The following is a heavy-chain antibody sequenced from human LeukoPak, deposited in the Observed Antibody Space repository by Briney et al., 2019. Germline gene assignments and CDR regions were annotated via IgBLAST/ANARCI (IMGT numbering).Heavy chain of an antibody. D-gene: IGHD2-21*02. V-gene: IGHV4-59*01. CDR3: ARHLSVTEFDP. CDR2: IYYSGST. J-gene: IGHJ5*02. Sequence: PSETLSLTCSVSGYSIRNGYHWGWIRQPPGKGLEWIGYIYYSGSTNYNPSLKSRVTISVDTSKNQFSLKLSSVTAADTAVYYCARHLSVTEFDPWGQGTLVTVSS. CDR1: GYSIRNGYH.